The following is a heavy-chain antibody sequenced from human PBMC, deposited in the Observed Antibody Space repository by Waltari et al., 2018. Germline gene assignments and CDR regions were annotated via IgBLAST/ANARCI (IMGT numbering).Heavy chain of an antibody. J-gene: IGHJ4*02. CDR2: INPNSGGT. V-gene: IGHV1-2*02. CDR1: GYTFPAHS. D-gene: IGHD6-19*01. Sequence: QVQLVQSGAEVKKPGASVKVPGKASGYTFPAHSSHWVARAPGQGLEWMGWINPNSGGTNYAQKFQGRVTMTRDTSISTAYMELSRLRSDDTAVYYCARGLFIAVAGASGYWGQGTLVTVSS. CDR3: ARGLFIAVAGASGY.